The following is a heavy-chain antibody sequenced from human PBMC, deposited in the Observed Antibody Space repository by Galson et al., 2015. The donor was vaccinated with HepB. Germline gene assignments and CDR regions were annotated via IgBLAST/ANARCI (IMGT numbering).Heavy chain of an antibody. V-gene: IGHV3-30-3*01. Sequence: SLRLSCAASGFTFSSYAMHWVRQAPGKGLEWVAVISYDGSNKYYADSVKGRFTISRDNSKNTLYLQMNSLRAEDTAVYYCARDGPSPSVYCTNGVCYFYYFDYWGQGTLVTVSS. D-gene: IGHD2-8*01. CDR3: ARDGPSPSVYCTNGVCYFYYFDY. J-gene: IGHJ4*02. CDR2: ISYDGSNK. CDR1: GFTFSSYA.